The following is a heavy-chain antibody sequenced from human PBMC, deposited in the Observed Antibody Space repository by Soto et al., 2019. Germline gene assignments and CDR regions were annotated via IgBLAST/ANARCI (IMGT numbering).Heavy chain of an antibody. CDR2: ISAYNGNT. CDR1: GYTFTSYG. D-gene: IGHD2-21*02. V-gene: IGHV1-18*01. CDR3: ARTLVTAKTRINWFDP. J-gene: IGHJ5*02. Sequence: QVQLVQSGAEVKKPGASVKVSCKASGYTFTSYGISWVRQAPGQGLEWIGWISAYNGNTNYAQKLQGRVTMTTDTSTSTAYMELRSLRSDDTAVYYCARTLVTAKTRINWFDPWGQGTLVTVSS.